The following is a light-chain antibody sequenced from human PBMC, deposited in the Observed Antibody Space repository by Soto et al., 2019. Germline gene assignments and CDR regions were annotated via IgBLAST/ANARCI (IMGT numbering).Light chain of an antibody. CDR3: QQYNNWPLTWT. CDR2: GAS. Sequence: EIVMTQSPATLSVPPGERATLSCRASQSVSSNLAWYQQKPGQAPRLLIHGASTRATGIPARFSGSGSGTEFTLTISSLQSEDFAVYYCQQYNNWPLTWTFGQGTKVDIK. CDR1: QSVSSN. J-gene: IGKJ1*01. V-gene: IGKV3-15*01.